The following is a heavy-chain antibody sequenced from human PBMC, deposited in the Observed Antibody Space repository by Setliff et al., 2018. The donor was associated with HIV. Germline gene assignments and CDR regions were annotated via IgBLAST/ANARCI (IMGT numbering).Heavy chain of an antibody. D-gene: IGHD3-9*01. V-gene: IGHV4-39*07. CDR3: ARVATGPESFDI. CDR1: GGSISSSSYY. J-gene: IGHJ3*02. Sequence: PSETLSLTCTVSGGSISSSSYYWGWIRQPPGKGLEWIGSIYYSGSTYYNPSLKSRVTMSVDTSENQFSLKLRSVTAADTAVYYCARVATGPESFDIWGQGTMVTVSS. CDR2: IYYSGST.